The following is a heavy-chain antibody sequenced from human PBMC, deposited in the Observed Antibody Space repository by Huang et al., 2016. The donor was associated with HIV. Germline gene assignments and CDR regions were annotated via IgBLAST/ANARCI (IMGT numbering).Heavy chain of an antibody. CDR1: GLIFDNFG. CDR3: ARAVDGFNSKGFYMDV. CDR2: IRSEGSNE. V-gene: IGHV3-30*02. D-gene: IGHD5-12*01. J-gene: IGHJ6*03. Sequence: QVQLVESGGGVVQPGGSLRLSCGASGLIFDNFGRHWVRQAPGKGREGVAFIRSEGSNEYKGESVKGRFSIARDNCENMVYLQMNSLGDGDTAIYYCARAVDGFNSKGFYMDVWGKGTAVIVSS.